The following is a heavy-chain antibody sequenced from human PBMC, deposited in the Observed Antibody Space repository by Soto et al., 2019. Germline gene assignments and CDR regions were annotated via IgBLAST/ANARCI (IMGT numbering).Heavy chain of an antibody. CDR1: GCSFTGYY. CDR3: ARGPFNYDSSGYYVY. V-gene: IGHV1-2*02. Sequence: ASVKVSCKTSGCSFTGYYIHWVRQAPGQGLEWMGWINPNSGATLYARKFQGRVIVSRDTSISTAFMELSSLSSDDTAVYYCARGPFNYDSSGYYVYWGQGTLVTVSS. J-gene: IGHJ1*01. CDR2: INPNSGAT. D-gene: IGHD3-22*01.